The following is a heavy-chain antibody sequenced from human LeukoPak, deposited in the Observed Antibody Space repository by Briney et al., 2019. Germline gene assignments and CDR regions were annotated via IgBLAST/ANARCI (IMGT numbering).Heavy chain of an antibody. Sequence: KTSETLSLTCTVSGGSISSSSYYWGWIRQSPGKGLEWIGSIYYSGSTYYKPSLESRVIISVDTSKNQFSLKLSSVTAADTAVYYCARHTYASYYYGMDVWGQGTTVTVSS. CDR2: IYYSGST. D-gene: IGHD3-16*01. CDR1: GGSISSSSYY. CDR3: ARHTYASYYYGMDV. V-gene: IGHV4-39*01. J-gene: IGHJ6*02.